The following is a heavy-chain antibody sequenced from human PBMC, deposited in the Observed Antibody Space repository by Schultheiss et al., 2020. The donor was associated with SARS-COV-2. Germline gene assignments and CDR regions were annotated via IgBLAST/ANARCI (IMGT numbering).Heavy chain of an antibody. Sequence: GEPLKISCAASGFTFSSYDMHWVRQATGKGLEWVSAIGTAGDPYYPGSVKGRFTISRENAKNSLYLQMNSLRAGDTAVYYCAKDGSDVLMTAIGYWGQGTLVTVSS. J-gene: IGHJ4*02. CDR2: IGTAGDP. CDR3: AKDGSDVLMTAIGY. V-gene: IGHV3-13*05. D-gene: IGHD2-8*01. CDR1: GFTFSSYD.